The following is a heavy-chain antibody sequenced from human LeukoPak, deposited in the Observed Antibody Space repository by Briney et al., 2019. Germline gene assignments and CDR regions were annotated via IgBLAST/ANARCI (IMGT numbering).Heavy chain of an antibody. CDR3: ARLLRAVDTGAYYFDY. D-gene: IGHD2-8*02. Sequence: SVKVSCKASGGIFSSYTFNWVRQAPGQGLEWMGRITPIPGITNYAETFQGRVTLTADTSTSTLYMELSSLRSEDTAVHYCARLLRAVDTGAYYFDYWGQGTLVTVSS. CDR2: ITPIPGIT. V-gene: IGHV1-69*02. CDR1: GGIFSSYT. J-gene: IGHJ4*02.